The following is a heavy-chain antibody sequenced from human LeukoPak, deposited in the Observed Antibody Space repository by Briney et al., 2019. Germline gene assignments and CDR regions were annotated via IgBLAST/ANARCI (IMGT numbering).Heavy chain of an antibody. Sequence: ASVKVSCKASGYSFTSYGISWVRQAPGPGLEWIGLISAYNGNTNYAQKLQGRVTMPTDTSTSTAYMGLRSLRSDDTAVYYCARGPMTTVTTESDYWGQGTLVSVSS. J-gene: IGHJ4*02. D-gene: IGHD4-17*01. V-gene: IGHV1-18*01. CDR2: ISAYNGNT. CDR3: ARGPMTTVTTESDY. CDR1: GYSFTSYG.